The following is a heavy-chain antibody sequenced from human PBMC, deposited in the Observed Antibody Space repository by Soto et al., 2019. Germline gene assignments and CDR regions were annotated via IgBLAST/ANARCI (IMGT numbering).Heavy chain of an antibody. CDR1: GYTFINYY. CDR3: ARPKGSYSSGYYYFDY. V-gene: IGHV1-46*01. J-gene: IGHJ4*02. CDR2: FNPTSGST. D-gene: IGHD6-19*01. Sequence: ASVKVSCKASGYTFINYYIHWVRQAPGQGLEWMGIFNPTSGSTNYAQKFQGRVTLTMDTSTRTVYMELSSLRFDDSAVYYCARPKGSYSSGYYYFDYWGQGTPVTVSS.